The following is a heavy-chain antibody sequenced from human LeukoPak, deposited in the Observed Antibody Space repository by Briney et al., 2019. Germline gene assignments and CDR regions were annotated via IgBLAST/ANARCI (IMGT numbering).Heavy chain of an antibody. CDR1: GFTFDDYG. CDR2: INWDGGST. Sequence: QPGGSLRLSCADSGFTFDDYGMSWVRQAPGKGLEWVSGINWDGGSTGYADSVKGRFTISRDNAKNSLYLKMNSLRAEDTALYYCARDQKSGIPGGYYYYYMDVWGKGTTVTVSS. CDR3: ARDQKSGIPGGYYYYYMDV. J-gene: IGHJ6*03. D-gene: IGHD3-3*01. V-gene: IGHV3-20*04.